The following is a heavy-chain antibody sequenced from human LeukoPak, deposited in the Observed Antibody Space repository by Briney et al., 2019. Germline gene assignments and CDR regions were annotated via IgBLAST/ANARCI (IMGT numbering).Heavy chain of an antibody. V-gene: IGHV4-59*01. CDR3: ARRDDAFDI. CDR1: GGSISSYY. Sequence: SETLSLTYTVSGGSISSYYWSWIRQPPGKGLEWIGYIYYSGSTNYNPSLKSRVTISVDTSKNQFSLKLSSVTAADTAVYYCARRDDAFDIWGQGTMVTVSS. CDR2: IYYSGST. J-gene: IGHJ3*02.